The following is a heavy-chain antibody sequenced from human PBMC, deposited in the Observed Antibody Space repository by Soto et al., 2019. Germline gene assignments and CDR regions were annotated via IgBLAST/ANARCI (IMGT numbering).Heavy chain of an antibody. V-gene: IGHV4-34*01. CDR3: ASLEAVRGVSDY. CDR2: INHSGST. D-gene: IGHD3-10*01. J-gene: IGHJ4*02. Sequence: QVQLQQWGAGLLKPSETLSLTCAVYGGSFSGYYWSWIRQPPGKGLEWIGEINHSGSTNYNPSLKSRVTISVDTSKNQFSLKLSSVTAVDTAVYYCASLEAVRGVSDYWGQGTLVTVSS. CDR1: GGSFSGYY.